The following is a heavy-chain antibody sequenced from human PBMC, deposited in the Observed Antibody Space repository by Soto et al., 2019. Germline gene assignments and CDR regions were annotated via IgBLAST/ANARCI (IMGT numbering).Heavy chain of an antibody. CDR2: VNPNGGRT. J-gene: IGHJ4*02. Sequence: QVQLVQSGPEVKEPGASVKISCKASGYTFTNFYIHWVRQAPGQGIEWMGIVNPNGGRTNYAQNLKGRVTISTHTSTSTVYMDLRSLRSEDTAVYYCARGLASGDYWGQGTLVTVSS. CDR3: ARGLASGDY. CDR1: GYTFTNFY. V-gene: IGHV1-46*03. D-gene: IGHD6-6*01.